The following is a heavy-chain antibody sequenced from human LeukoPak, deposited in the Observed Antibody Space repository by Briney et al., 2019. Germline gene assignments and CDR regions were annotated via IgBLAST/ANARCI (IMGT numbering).Heavy chain of an antibody. CDR3: ARGRNIVATTTSPYDY. Sequence: PPETLSLTCAVYGGSFSGYYWSWIRQPPGKGLEWIGEINHSGSTNYNPSLKSRVTISVDTSKNQFSLKLSSVTAADTAVYYCARGRNIVATTTSPYDYWGQGTLVTVSS. J-gene: IGHJ4*02. CDR2: INHSGST. D-gene: IGHD5-12*01. CDR1: GGSFSGYY. V-gene: IGHV4-34*01.